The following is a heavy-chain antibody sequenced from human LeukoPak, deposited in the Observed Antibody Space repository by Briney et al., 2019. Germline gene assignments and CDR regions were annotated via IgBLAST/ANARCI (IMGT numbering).Heavy chain of an antibody. D-gene: IGHD1-26*01. J-gene: IGHJ4*02. Sequence: GGSLRLSCVTSGFIFSSYGIHWVRQAPGKGLEWVAFIRYDGSDKYYADSVKGRFTTSRDNSKNKVYLQMNSLRGEDTAVYYCAKDAWEVGATSEIDYWGQGTLVTVSS. V-gene: IGHV3-30*02. CDR3: AKDAWEVGATSEIDY. CDR2: IRYDGSDK. CDR1: GFIFSSYG.